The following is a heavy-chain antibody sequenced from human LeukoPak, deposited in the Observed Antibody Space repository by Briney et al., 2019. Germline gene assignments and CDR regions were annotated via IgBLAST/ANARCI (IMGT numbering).Heavy chain of an antibody. V-gene: IGHV3-7*03. CDR3: AKDIQLGGFDP. CDR1: GFTFSNSW. Sequence: GGSLRLSCAASGFTFSNSWMTWFRQTPGKGLEWVGNIKPDGSEIYYVDSVKGRFTISRDNAKNSLYLQMNSLRAEDTALYYCAKDIQLGGFDPWGQGTLVTVSS. CDR2: IKPDGSEI. D-gene: IGHD5-18*01. J-gene: IGHJ5*02.